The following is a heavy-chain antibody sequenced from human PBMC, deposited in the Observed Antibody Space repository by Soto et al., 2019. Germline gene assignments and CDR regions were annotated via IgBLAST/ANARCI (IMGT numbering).Heavy chain of an antibody. CDR1: GYSFTSYW. J-gene: IGHJ5*02. CDR2: IDPSDSYT. CDR3: ARAEVPYNWFDP. V-gene: IGHV5-10-1*01. Sequence: GESLKISCKGSGYSFTSYWISWVRQMPGKGLEWMGRIDPSDSYTNYSPSFQGHVTISADKSISTAYLQWSSLKASDTAMYYCARAEVPYNWFDPWGQGTLVTVSS. D-gene: IGHD1-1*01.